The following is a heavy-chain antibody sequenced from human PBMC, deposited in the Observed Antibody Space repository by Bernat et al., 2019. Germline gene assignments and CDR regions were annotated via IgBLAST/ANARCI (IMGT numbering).Heavy chain of an antibody. D-gene: IGHD3-10*01. J-gene: IGHJ3*02. CDR2: IYSGGST. V-gene: IGHV3-53*01. CDR1: GFTVSSNY. CDR3: ARVRSYYRRGNAFVI. Sequence: EVQLVESGGGLIQPGGSLRLSCAASGFTVSSNYMSWVRQAPGKGLEWVSAIYSGGSTYYADSVKGRFTISRDNSKNTLYLQMNSLRVEDTAVYYCARVRSYYRRGNAFVIWGQGTMVTVSS.